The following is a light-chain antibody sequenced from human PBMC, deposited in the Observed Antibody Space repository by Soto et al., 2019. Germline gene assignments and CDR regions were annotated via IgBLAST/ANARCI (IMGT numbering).Light chain of an antibody. V-gene: IGKV1-39*01. J-gene: IGKJ4*01. CDR2: GAS. Sequence: DIQMTQSPSSLSASIGDRITITCRASQSISTYLNWYQQKPGKAPNLLIYGASTLQNGVPSRFSGSGSATDFTLTISSLQPEDFATYYCQQSFITPPLTFSGGTKVEIK. CDR3: QQSFITPPLT. CDR1: QSISTY.